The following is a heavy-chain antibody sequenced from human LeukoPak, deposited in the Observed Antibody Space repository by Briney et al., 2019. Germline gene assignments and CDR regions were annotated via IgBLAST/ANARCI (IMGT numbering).Heavy chain of an antibody. CDR3: AKDRRSGWYAFDY. Sequence: SETLSLTCAVYGGSFSGYYWSWIRQPPGKGLEWIGEINHSGSTNYNPSLKSRVTISVDTSKNQFSLKLSSVTAADTAVYYCAKDRRSGWYAFDYWGPGTLVTVSS. D-gene: IGHD6-19*01. CDR1: GGSFSGYY. CDR2: INHSGST. V-gene: IGHV4-34*01. J-gene: IGHJ4*02.